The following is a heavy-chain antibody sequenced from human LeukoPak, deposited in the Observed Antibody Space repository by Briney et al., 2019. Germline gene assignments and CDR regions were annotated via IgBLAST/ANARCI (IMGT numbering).Heavy chain of an antibody. Sequence: PGRSLRLSCAASGFTFSSYAMHWVRQAPGKGLEWVAVISYDGSNKYYADSVKGRFTISRDNSKNTLYLQMNSLRAEDTAVYYCARGITRRLWTDYWGQGTLVTVSS. J-gene: IGHJ4*02. CDR1: GFTFSSYA. D-gene: IGHD5-18*01. CDR2: ISYDGSNK. CDR3: ARGITRRLWTDY. V-gene: IGHV3-30-3*01.